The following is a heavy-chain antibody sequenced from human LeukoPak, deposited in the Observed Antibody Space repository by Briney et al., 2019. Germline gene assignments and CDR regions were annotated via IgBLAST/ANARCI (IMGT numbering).Heavy chain of an antibody. CDR1: GGSISSGGYY. CDR2: IYHSGST. D-gene: IGHD1-26*01. Sequence: SQTLSLTCTVSGGSISSGGYYWSWIRQPPGKGLEWIGYIYHSGSTYYNPSLKSRVTISVDRSKNQFSLKLSSVTAADTAVYYCARDLEWELLHPYFGYWGQGTLVTVSS. CDR3: ARDLEWELLHPYFGY. J-gene: IGHJ4*02. V-gene: IGHV4-30-2*01.